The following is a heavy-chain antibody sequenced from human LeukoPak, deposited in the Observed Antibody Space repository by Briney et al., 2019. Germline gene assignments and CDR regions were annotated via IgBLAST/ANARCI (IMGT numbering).Heavy chain of an antibody. D-gene: IGHD5-18*01. CDR2: IKQDGSEK. CDR1: GFTFSSYW. V-gene: IGHV3-7*01. Sequence: GGSLRLSCAASGFTFSSYWMSWVRQAPGKGLEWVANIKQDGSEKYYVDSVKGRFTISRDNAKNSLYLQMNSLRAEDTAVYYCAREALRGYGYGYYYYMDVWGKGTTVTVSS. CDR3: AREALRGYGYGYYYYMDV. J-gene: IGHJ6*03.